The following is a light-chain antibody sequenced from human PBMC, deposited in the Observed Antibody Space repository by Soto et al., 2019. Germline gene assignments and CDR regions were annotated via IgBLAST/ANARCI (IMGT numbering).Light chain of an antibody. J-gene: IGKJ2*01. CDR3: QQYGSSPYT. CDR2: GVS. V-gene: IGKV3-20*01. CDR1: QGVSSSY. Sequence: DIVLTQSPGTLSLSPGEEATLSCRASQGVSSSYSAWYQHKPGQAPRLLIYGVSSRATGIPDRFSGSGSETDFTLTISRLKPEDFAVYYCQQYGSSPYTFGQGTKLEIK.